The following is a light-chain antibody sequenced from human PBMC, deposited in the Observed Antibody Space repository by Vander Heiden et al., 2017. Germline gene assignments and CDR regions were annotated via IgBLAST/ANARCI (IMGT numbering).Light chain of an antibody. Sequence: SSELTQDPAVSVALGQTVRITCQGDSLRSYYASWYPQKPRQAPGLVTLGHKNRPEGIPYRLSGSSSGNTSFLTITGDQAEDEADYYCNARDSSGNHVVFGGGTKLTVL. CDR3: NARDSSGNHVV. CDR2: GHK. J-gene: IGLJ2*01. V-gene: IGLV3-19*01. CDR1: SLRSYY.